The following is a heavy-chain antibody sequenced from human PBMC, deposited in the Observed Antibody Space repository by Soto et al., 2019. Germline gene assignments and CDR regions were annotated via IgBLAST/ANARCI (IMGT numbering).Heavy chain of an antibody. CDR3: ARVVYGDYDGYYFDY. D-gene: IGHD4-17*01. J-gene: IGHJ4*03. CDR1: GGSISSGDYY. Sequence: PSETLSLTCTVSGGSISSGDYYWSWIRQPPGKGLEWIGYIYYSGSTYYNPSLKSRVTISVDTSKNQFSLKLSSVTAADTAVYYCARVVYGDYDGYYFDYWGQGTTVTVSS. V-gene: IGHV4-30-4*01. CDR2: IYYSGST.